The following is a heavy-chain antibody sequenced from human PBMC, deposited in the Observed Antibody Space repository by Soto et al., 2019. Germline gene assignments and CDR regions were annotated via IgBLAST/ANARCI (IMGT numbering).Heavy chain of an antibody. J-gene: IGHJ5*02. CDR1: GFTFSSYA. Sequence: QPGGSLRLSCAASGFTFSSYAMSWVRQAPGKGLEWVSAISGSGGSTYYADSVKGRFTISRDNSKNTLYLQMNSLRAEDTAVYYCAKASYYDILTGYSNWFDPWGQGTLVTVSS. V-gene: IGHV3-23*01. CDR2: ISGSGGST. CDR3: AKASYYDILTGYSNWFDP. D-gene: IGHD3-9*01.